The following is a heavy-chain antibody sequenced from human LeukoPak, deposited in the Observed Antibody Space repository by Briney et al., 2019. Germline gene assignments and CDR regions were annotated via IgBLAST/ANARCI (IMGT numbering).Heavy chain of an antibody. J-gene: IGHJ3*02. CDR1: GYTFTSYD. CDR2: MNPNSGNT. V-gene: IGHV1-8*03. D-gene: IGHD2-2*01. Sequence: GASVKVSCKASGYTFTSYDINWVRQATGQGLEWMGWMNPNSGNTGYAQKFQGRVTITRNTSISTAYMELSSLRSEDTAVYYCASRLYPLRYCSSTSCSPNDAFDIWGQGTMVTVSS. CDR3: ASRLYPLRYCSSTSCSPNDAFDI.